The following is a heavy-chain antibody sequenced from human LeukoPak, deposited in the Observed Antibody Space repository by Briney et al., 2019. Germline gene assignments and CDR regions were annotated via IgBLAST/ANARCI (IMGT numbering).Heavy chain of an antibody. J-gene: IGHJ6*03. CDR3: ARVPDYYGSGSYYNSYYYYYMDV. V-gene: IGHV3-30*02. D-gene: IGHD3-10*01. Sequence: GGSLRLSCAASGFTFSSYGMHWVRQAPGKGLEWVAFIRYDGSNKYYADSVKGRFTISRDNSKNTLYLQMNSLRAEDTAVYYCARVPDYYGSGSYYNSYYYYYMDVWGKGTTVTVSS. CDR1: GFTFSSYG. CDR2: IRYDGSNK.